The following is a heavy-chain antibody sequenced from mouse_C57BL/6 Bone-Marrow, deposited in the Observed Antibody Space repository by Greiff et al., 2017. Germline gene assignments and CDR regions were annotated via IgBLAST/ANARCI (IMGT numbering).Heavy chain of an antibody. Sequence: EVKLVESGGGLVKPGGSLKLSCAASGFTFSSYAMSWVRQTPEKRLEWVATISDGGSYTYYPDNVKGRFTISRDNAKNNLYLQMSHLKSEDTAMYYCARETTVVATSRYYFDYWGQGTTLTVSS. V-gene: IGHV5-4*01. J-gene: IGHJ2*01. D-gene: IGHD1-1*01. CDR2: ISDGGSYT. CDR3: ARETTVVATSRYYFDY. CDR1: GFTFSSYA.